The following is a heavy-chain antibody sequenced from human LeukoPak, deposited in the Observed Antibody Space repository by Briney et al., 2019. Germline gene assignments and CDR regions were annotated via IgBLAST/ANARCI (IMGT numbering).Heavy chain of an antibody. CDR2: FDPEDGET. Sequence: ASVKVSCKVSGYTLTELSMHWVRQAPGKGLEWMGGFDPEDGETIYAQKFQGRVTMTEDTSTSTAYMELRSLRSDDTAVYYCARENYYDSSGYPQADYWGQGTLVTVSS. CDR1: GYTLTELS. J-gene: IGHJ4*02. D-gene: IGHD3-22*01. CDR3: ARENYYDSSGYPQADY. V-gene: IGHV1-24*01.